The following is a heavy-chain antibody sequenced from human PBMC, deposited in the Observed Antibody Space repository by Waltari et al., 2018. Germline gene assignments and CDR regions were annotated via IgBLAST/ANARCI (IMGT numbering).Heavy chain of an antibody. V-gene: IGHV1-2*02. J-gene: IGHJ4*02. CDR2: INPNSGGT. D-gene: IGHD2-15*01. CDR1: GYTFTDFY. CDR3: ARGGYCSGGGCVRIDY. Sequence: QVQLVQSGAEVKKPGASVKVSCKASGYTFTDFYMHWVRQAPGQGLEWMGWINPNSGGTNYAQKFQGRVTMTRDTSISTAYMELSRLRSDDTAVYYCARGGYCSGGGCVRIDYWGQGTLVTVSS.